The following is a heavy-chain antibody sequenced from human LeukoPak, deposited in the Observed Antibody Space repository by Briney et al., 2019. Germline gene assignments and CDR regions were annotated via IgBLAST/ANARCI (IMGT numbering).Heavy chain of an antibody. V-gene: IGHV4-34*01. J-gene: IGHJ4*02. CDR1: GGSFSGYY. CDR3: ARSEHNSGSYYFDS. D-gene: IGHD3-10*01. CDR2: INHSGST. Sequence: SETLSLTCAVYGGSFSGYYWSWIRQPPGKGLEWIGEINHSGSTNYNPSLKSRVTISVDTSKNQFSLKLISVTAADTAVYYCARSEHNSGSYYFDSWGQGTLVTVSS.